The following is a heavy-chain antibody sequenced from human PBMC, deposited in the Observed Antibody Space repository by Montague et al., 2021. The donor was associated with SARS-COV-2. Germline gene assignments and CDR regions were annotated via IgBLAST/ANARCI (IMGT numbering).Heavy chain of an antibody. Sequence: SETLSLTCTVPGGSISTYYWSWIRQPPGKGLEWIGYIYYSGSTXXXPSXXXRVTISVDTSKNQFSLKLSSVTAADTAVYYCARDGYNAHQNYWYFDLWGRGTLVTVSS. J-gene: IGHJ2*01. CDR3: ARDGYNAHQNYWYFDL. CDR1: GGSISTYY. V-gene: IGHV4-59*12. CDR2: IYYSGST. D-gene: IGHD5-24*01.